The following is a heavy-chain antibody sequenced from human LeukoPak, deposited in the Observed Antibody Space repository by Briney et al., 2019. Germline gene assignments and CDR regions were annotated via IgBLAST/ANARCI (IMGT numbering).Heavy chain of an antibody. D-gene: IGHD6-13*01. Sequence: GGSLRLSCAASGFTFSSYSMNWVRQAPGKGLEWVSAISGSGGSTYYADSVKGRFTISRDNSKNTLYLQMNSLRAEDTAVYYCAKVGSSSWYFSDYWGQGTLVTVSS. J-gene: IGHJ4*02. V-gene: IGHV3-23*01. CDR3: AKVGSSSWYFSDY. CDR1: GFTFSSYS. CDR2: ISGSGGST.